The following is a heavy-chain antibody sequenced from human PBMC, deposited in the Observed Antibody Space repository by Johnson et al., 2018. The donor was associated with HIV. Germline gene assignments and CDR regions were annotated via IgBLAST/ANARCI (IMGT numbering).Heavy chain of an antibody. V-gene: IGHV3-66*01. D-gene: IGHD5-24*01. CDR3: ARDILRRDGYNRYAFDI. J-gene: IGHJ3*02. CDR1: GFTVSSNY. CDR2: IYSGGST. Sequence: VLLVESGGGLVQPGGSLRLYCAASGFTVSSNYMSWVRQAPGKGLEWVSVIYSGGSTYYADSVKGRFTISRDNSKNTLYLQMNSLRAEDTAVYYCARDILRRDGYNRYAFDIWGQGTMVTVSS.